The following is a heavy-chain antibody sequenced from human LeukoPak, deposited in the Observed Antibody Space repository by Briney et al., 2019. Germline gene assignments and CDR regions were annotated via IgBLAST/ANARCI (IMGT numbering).Heavy chain of an antibody. CDR1: GYTFTSYD. D-gene: IGHD6-13*01. J-gene: IGHJ6*03. V-gene: IGHV1-8*03. CDR3: ASVGSSSWYSSYYYYYMDV. CDR2: MNPNSGNT. Sequence: ASVKVSCKASGYTFTSYDINWVRQATGQGLEWMGWMNPNSGNTDYAQKFQGRVTITRNTSISTAYMELSSLRSEDTALYYCASVGSSSWYSSYYYYYMDVWGKGTTVTVSS.